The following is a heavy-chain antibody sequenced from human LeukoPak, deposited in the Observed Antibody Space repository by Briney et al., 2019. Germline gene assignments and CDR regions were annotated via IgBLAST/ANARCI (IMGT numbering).Heavy chain of an antibody. V-gene: IGHV4-59*12. J-gene: IGHJ6*02. D-gene: IGHD6-19*01. CDR3: ARGAVAGTLNYYYYGMDV. Sequence: SETLSLTCTVSGGSISSYYWSWIRQPPGKGLEWIGYIYYSGSTNYNPSLKSRVTMSVDTSKNQFSLKLSSVTAADTAVYYCARGAVAGTLNYYYYGMDVWGQGTTVTVSS. CDR1: GGSISSYY. CDR2: IYYSGST.